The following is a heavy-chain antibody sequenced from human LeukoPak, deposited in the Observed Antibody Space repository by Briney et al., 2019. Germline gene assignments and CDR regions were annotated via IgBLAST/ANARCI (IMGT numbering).Heavy chain of an antibody. Sequence: SETLSLTCTVSGGSISSYYWSWIRQPPGKGLEWIGYFYYSGSTNYNPSLKSRVTISVDTSKNQFSLKLSSVTAADTAVYYCARGYYSSSWYYFDHWGQGTLVTVSS. CDR1: GGSISSYY. V-gene: IGHV4-59*01. J-gene: IGHJ4*02. CDR3: ARGYYSSSWYYFDH. D-gene: IGHD6-13*01. CDR2: FYYSGST.